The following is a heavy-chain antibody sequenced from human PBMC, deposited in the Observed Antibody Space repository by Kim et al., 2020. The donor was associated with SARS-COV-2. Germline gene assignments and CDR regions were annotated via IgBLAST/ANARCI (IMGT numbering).Heavy chain of an antibody. Sequence: SVKVSCKASGGTFSSYAISWVRQAPGQGLEWMGGIIPIFGTANYAQKFQGRVTITADESTSTAYMELSSLRSEDTAVYYCAKYYGSGPNWFDPWGQGTLVTVSS. CDR1: GGTFSSYA. D-gene: IGHD3-10*01. CDR3: AKYYGSGPNWFDP. J-gene: IGHJ5*02. CDR2: IIPIFGTA. V-gene: IGHV1-69*13.